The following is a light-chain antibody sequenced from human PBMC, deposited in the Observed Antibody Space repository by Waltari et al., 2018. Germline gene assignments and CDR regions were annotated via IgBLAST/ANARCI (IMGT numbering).Light chain of an antibody. Sequence: QSALTQPASVSGSPGQSITISCTGTSSDVGDYNYVSWYQQYPDKAPKLMIYDVSKRPSGVSNRFSGSKSGNTASLTISGLQAEDEADYYCCSYAGSSTHVLFGGGTKLTVL. CDR2: DVS. J-gene: IGLJ2*01. CDR3: CSYAGSSTHVL. V-gene: IGLV2-23*02. CDR1: SSDVGDYNY.